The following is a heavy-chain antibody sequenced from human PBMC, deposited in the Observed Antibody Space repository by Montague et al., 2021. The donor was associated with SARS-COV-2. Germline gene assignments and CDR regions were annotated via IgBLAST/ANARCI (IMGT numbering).Heavy chain of an antibody. Sequence: SETLSLTCTVSGVSISSYYWIWIRQPPGKGLEWIGYIYYTGSTNYNPSLKSRVTMSVDTSKNQFSLKLSSVTAADTAVYYCARGVASSEGTWFDPWGQGTLVTVSS. CDR2: IYYTGST. V-gene: IGHV4-59*01. CDR1: GVSISSYY. J-gene: IGHJ5*02. D-gene: IGHD6-13*01. CDR3: ARGVASSEGTWFDP.